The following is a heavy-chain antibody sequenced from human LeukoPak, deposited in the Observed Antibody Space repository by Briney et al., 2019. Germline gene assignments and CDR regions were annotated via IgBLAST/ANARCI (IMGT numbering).Heavy chain of an antibody. V-gene: IGHV4-59*11. J-gene: IGHJ4*02. D-gene: IGHD5-18*01. CDR3: ATIKRGYPYGYFDF. CDR2: MYDTVNT. Sequence: PSETLSLTCTVSGGSISSHYWSWVRQPPGKGLEWIGYMYDTVNTKDNPSLTSRLTLSADTSKNQFSLRLGSVTAADTAVYYRATIKRGYPYGYFDFWGQGTLVTVSS. CDR1: GGSISSHY.